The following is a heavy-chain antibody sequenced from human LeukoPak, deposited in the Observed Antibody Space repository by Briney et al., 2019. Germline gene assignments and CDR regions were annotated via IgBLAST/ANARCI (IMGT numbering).Heavy chain of an antibody. V-gene: IGHV4-59*08. CDR1: SGSISSFY. D-gene: IGHD5-24*01. Sequence: PSETLSLTCTVSSGSISSFYRSWIRQPPGKGLEWIGYIYYRGNTNYNPSLQSRVSISVDTSKSQFSLKLTSVTAADTAVYYCARLARDAYNCDACDIWGQGTMVTVSS. J-gene: IGHJ3*02. CDR2: IYYRGNT. CDR3: ARLARDAYNCDACDI.